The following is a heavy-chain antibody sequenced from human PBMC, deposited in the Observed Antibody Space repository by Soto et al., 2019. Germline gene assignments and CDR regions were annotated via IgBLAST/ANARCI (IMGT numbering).Heavy chain of an antibody. D-gene: IGHD4-17*01. CDR1: GVSLTSGNW. Sequence: SETLSLTCAVSGVSLTSGNWWTWVRQSPQRGLEYIGEIFHDGTANYNPSLKSRVTISADTSKNRFSLKLRSVTAADTAVYYCARALTTVVTKWFDSWGQGTLVTVSS. CDR2: IFHDGTA. V-gene: IGHV4-4*02. CDR3: ARALTTVVTKWFDS. J-gene: IGHJ5*01.